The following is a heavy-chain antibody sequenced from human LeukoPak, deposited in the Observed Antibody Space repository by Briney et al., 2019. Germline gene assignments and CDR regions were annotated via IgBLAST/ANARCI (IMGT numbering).Heavy chain of an antibody. CDR2: FDPEDGET. V-gene: IGHV1-24*01. CDR1: GYTLTELS. CDR3: ARVGASGSYLNWFDP. J-gene: IGHJ5*02. Sequence: ASVTVSCKVSGYTLTELSMHWVRQAPGKGLEWMGGFDPEDGETIYAQKFQGRVTMTGDTSISTAYMELSRLRSDDTAVYYCARVGASGSYLNWFDPWGQGTLVTVSS. D-gene: IGHD1-26*01.